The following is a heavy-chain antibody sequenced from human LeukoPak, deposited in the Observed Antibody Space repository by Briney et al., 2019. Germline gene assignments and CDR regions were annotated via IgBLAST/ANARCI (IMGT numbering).Heavy chain of an antibody. V-gene: IGHV3-33*01. D-gene: IGHD2-2*01. CDR2: IWHDGSKK. J-gene: IGHJ3*02. Sequence: AGGSLRLSCAASGFTFSSYGMHWVRQAPGKGLEWVAVIWHDGSKKDYADSVKGRFTISRDNSKNTLYLQMNSLRAEDTAVYYCASSRGTHLRTSSVVVPARRAFDIWGQGTMVTVSS. CDR1: GFTFSSYG. CDR3: ASSRGTHLRTSSVVVPARRAFDI.